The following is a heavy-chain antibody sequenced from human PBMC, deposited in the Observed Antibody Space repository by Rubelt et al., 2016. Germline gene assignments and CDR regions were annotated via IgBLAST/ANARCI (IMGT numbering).Heavy chain of an antibody. CDR3: ARRDGYNWDDAFDI. Sequence: QVQLVQSGAEVKKPGASVKVSCKASGYTFTSYGISWVRQAPGHGLEWMGWISAYNGNTNYAQKRQGRVTMTTDTSTSTAYMERRSLRSDDTAVYYCARRDGYNWDDAFDIWGQGTMVTVSS. V-gene: IGHV1-18*01. CDR1: GYTFTSYG. J-gene: IGHJ3*02. D-gene: IGHD5-24*01. CDR2: ISAYNGNT.